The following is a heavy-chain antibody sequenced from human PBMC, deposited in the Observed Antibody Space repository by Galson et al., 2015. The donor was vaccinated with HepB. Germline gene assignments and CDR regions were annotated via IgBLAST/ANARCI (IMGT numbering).Heavy chain of an antibody. CDR2: INHSGST. D-gene: IGHD6-6*01. CDR1: GGSFSGYY. J-gene: IGHJ6*02. CDR3: ARGYIAARRYYYYGMDV. V-gene: IGHV4-34*01. Sequence: ETLSLTCAVYGGSFSGYYWSWIRQPPGKGLEWIGEINHSGSTNYNPSLKSRVTISVDTSKNQFSLKLSSVTAADTAVYYCARGYIAARRYYYYGMDVWGQGTTVTVSS.